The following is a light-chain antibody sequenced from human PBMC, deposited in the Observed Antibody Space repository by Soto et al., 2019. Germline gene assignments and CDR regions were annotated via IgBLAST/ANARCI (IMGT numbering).Light chain of an antibody. V-gene: IGLV1-44*01. CDR1: SSNIGSTT. J-gene: IGLJ3*02. CDR2: NNN. CDR3: AAWDDSLNGVV. Sequence: QAVVTQPPSASGTPGQRVTIACYGSSSNIGSTTVKWYQQLPGTAPKHLIYNNNQRPSGVPDRFSGSKSGTSASLAISGPQSDENNAYYCAAWDDSLNGVVFGGGTKLTVL.